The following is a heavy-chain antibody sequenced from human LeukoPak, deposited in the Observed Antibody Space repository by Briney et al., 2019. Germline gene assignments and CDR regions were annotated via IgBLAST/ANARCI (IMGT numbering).Heavy chain of an antibody. D-gene: IGHD1-26*01. J-gene: IGHJ4*02. CDR1: GYTFSNYW. V-gene: IGHV5-51*01. CDR3: ARHRNSGSYYVDY. CDR2: IYPGDSDT. Sequence: GESLKISCKGSGYTFSNYWIRWVRQMPGRGLEWMGIIYPGDSDTRYSPSFQGQVTISADKSISTAYLQWSSLKAPDTAMYYCARHRNSGSYYVDYWGQGTLVTVSS.